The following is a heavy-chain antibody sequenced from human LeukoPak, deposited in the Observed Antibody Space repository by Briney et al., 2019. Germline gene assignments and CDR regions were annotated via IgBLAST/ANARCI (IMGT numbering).Heavy chain of an antibody. D-gene: IGHD3-9*01. V-gene: IGHV3-48*02. CDR1: GFTVSSNY. Sequence: PGGSLRLSCAASGFTVSSNYMSWVRQAPGKGLEWVSYISSSSSTIYYADSVKGRFTISRDNAKNSLYLQMNSLRDEDTAVYYCARDGVLRHFVGGFDYWGQGTLVTVSS. CDR2: ISSSSSTI. CDR3: ARDGVLRHFVGGFDY. J-gene: IGHJ4*02.